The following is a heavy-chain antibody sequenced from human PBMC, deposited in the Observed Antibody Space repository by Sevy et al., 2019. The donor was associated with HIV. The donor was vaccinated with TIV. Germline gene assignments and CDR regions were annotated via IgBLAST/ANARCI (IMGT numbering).Heavy chain of an antibody. J-gene: IGHJ6*02. D-gene: IGHD4-17*01. CDR3: ATFGRVTTLGYYGMDV. CDR2: IYTSGST. Sequence: SETLSLTCTVSGGSISSYYWSWIRQPAGKGLEWIGRIYTSGSTNYNPSLKSRVTMSVDTSKNQFSLKLGSVTAADTAVYYGATFGRVTTLGYYGMDVWGQGTTVTVSS. V-gene: IGHV4-4*07. CDR1: GGSISSYY.